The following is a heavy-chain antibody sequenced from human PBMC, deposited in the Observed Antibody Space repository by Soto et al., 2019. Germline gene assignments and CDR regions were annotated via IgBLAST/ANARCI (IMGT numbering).Heavy chain of an antibody. Sequence: SEALSLTCTVSGGSISSYYWSWIRQPPGKGLEWIGYIYYSGSTNYNPSLKSRVTISVDTSKNQFSLKLRSVTAADTAVYYCAREGCSGGSCYSDAFDIWGQGTMVTVS. J-gene: IGHJ3*02. D-gene: IGHD2-15*01. CDR3: AREGCSGGSCYSDAFDI. V-gene: IGHV4-59*01. CDR2: IYYSGST. CDR1: GGSISSYY.